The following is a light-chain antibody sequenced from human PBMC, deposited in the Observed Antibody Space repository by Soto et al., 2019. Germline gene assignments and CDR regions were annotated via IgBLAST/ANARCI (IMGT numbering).Light chain of an antibody. CDR2: AAY. J-gene: IGKJ1*01. V-gene: IGKV1-39*01. Sequence: DIQMTQSPSSLSASVGDTVTTTCRASQSISHYLSWYQQKPGKAPKLLIYAAYTLQSGVPSRFSGSGSGTDFTLTISSLQPEDFATYSCQQSYDMPWTFGRGTKVDIK. CDR3: QQSYDMPWT. CDR1: QSISHY.